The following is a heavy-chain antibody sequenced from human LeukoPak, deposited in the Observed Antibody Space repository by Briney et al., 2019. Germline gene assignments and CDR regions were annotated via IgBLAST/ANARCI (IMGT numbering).Heavy chain of an antibody. D-gene: IGHD2-2*01. CDR3: AREVGVVPAARY. V-gene: IGHV1-2*02. Sequence: ASVKVSCKASGYTFTGYYMHWVRQAPGQGLEWMGWINPNSGGTNYVQKFQGRVTMTRDTSISTAYMELSRLRSDDTAVYYCAREVGVVPAARYWGQGTLVTVSS. CDR1: GYTFTGYY. CDR2: INPNSGGT. J-gene: IGHJ4*02.